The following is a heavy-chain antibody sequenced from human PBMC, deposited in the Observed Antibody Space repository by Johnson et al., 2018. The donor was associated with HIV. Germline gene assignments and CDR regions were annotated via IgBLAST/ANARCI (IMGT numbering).Heavy chain of an antibody. V-gene: IGHV3-9*01. J-gene: IGHJ3*02. Sequence: VQLVESGGGLVQPGRSLRLSCAASGFTFDDYAMHWVRQAPGKGLEWVSGISWNSGSIGYADSVKGRFTISRDNAKNSLYLQMNSLRAEDTAVYYCVNGAFKTWIQLWATWGAYDAFDIWGQGTMVTVSS. CDR1: GFTFDDYA. D-gene: IGHD5-18*01. CDR2: ISWNSGSI. CDR3: VNGAFKTWIQLWATWGAYDAFDI.